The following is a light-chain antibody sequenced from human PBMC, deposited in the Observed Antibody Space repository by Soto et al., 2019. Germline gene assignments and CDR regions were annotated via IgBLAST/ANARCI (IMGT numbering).Light chain of an antibody. V-gene: IGKV3-15*01. J-gene: IGKJ1*01. Sequence: EVVMTQSPATLSVSPGERVTLLCRASHSVSRNLAWYQQKPGQSPRLLIYGASTRATGTPARLSGSGSGTEFTLTISSLQPEDVAVYYCQQYDNAWTFGQGAKVEIK. CDR2: GAS. CDR1: HSVSRN. CDR3: QQYDNAWT.